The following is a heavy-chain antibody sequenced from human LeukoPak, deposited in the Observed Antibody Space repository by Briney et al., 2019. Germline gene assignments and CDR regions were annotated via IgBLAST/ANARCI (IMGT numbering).Heavy chain of an antibody. J-gene: IGHJ4*02. CDR3: ARRWGEVDTALAHGARFHY. D-gene: IGHD5-18*01. Sequence: ASVKVSCKASGYTFTSYAMHWVRQAPGQRLEWMGWINADNGNTKYSQKFQGRVTMTTDTSTSTAYLELRSLRSDETAVYYCARRWGEVDTALAHGARFHYWGQGTLVTASS. V-gene: IGHV1-3*01. CDR1: GYTFTSYA. CDR2: INADNGNT.